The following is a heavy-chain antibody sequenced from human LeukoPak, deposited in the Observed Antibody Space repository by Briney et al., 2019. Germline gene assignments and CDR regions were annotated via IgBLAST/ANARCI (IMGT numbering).Heavy chain of an antibody. J-gene: IGHJ3*02. CDR1: GYTFTSYY. Sequence: ASVKVSCKASGYTFTSYYMHWVRQAPGQGLEWMGIINPSGGSTSYALKFQGRVTMTRDTSTSTVYMELSSLRSEDTAVYYCARDGYRTAFDIWGQGTMVTVSS. V-gene: IGHV1-46*01. CDR3: ARDGYRTAFDI. CDR2: INPSGGST. D-gene: IGHD5-12*01.